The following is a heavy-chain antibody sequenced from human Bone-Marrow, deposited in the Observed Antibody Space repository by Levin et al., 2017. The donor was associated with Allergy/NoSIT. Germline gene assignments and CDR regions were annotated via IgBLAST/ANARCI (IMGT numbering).Heavy chain of an antibody. CDR3: ARVPETTVTIDY. CDR2: ITTDGSST. J-gene: IGHJ4*02. V-gene: IGHV3-74*01. Sequence: PGGSLRLSCAASGFTFSSYWMHWVRQAPGKGLVWVSRITTDGSSTSYADSVKGRFTISRDNAKNTLYLQMNSLRAEDTAVYYCARVPETTVTIDYWGQGTLVTVSS. CDR1: GFTFSSYW. D-gene: IGHD4-17*01.